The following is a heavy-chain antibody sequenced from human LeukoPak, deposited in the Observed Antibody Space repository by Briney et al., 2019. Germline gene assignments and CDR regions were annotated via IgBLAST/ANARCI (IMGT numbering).Heavy chain of an antibody. CDR3: ARDHGIVLMVYAMDY. J-gene: IGHJ4*02. V-gene: IGHV3-48*01. CDR2: ISSSSRDI. D-gene: IGHD2-8*01. Sequence: GGSLRLSCAASGFTFSSYSMNWVRQAPGKGLEWVSYISSSSRDIDYADYVKGRFTISRDNDRNSLYLQMNSLRAEDTGVYYCARDHGIVLMVYAMDYWGQGTPVTVSS. CDR1: GFTFSSYS.